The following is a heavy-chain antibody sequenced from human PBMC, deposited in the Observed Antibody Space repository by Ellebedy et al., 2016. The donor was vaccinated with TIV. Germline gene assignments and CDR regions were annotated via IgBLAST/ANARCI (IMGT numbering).Heavy chain of an antibody. CDR1: GGSISSYY. Sequence: GSLRLXXTVSGGSISSYYWSWIRQPAGKGLEWIGRIYTSGSTNYNPSLKSRVTMSVDTSKNQFSLKLSSVTAADTAAYYCASGLVTDSSGTYGAFDIWGQGTMVTVSS. D-gene: IGHD3-22*01. J-gene: IGHJ3*02. V-gene: IGHV4-4*07. CDR2: IYTSGST. CDR3: ASGLVTDSSGTYGAFDI.